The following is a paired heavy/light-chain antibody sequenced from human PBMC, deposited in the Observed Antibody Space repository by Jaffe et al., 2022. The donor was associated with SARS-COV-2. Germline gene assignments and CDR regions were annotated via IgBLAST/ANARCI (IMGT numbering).Light chain of an antibody. CDR1: QGISSD. Sequence: DIQLTQSPSFLSASIGDRVTITCRTSQGISSDLAWYQQKPGKAPKFLIYAASTLQSGVPSRFSGSGSGTEFTLTISSLQPEDFATYYCQQLNSDFPLTFGGGTKVEIK. CDR2: AAS. J-gene: IGKJ4*01. CDR3: QQLNSDFPLT. V-gene: IGKV1-9*01.
Heavy chain of an antibody. CDR1: GDSMSGYH. J-gene: IGHJ6*02. D-gene: IGHD4-17*01. Sequence: QVQLQESGPGLVKSSETLSLTCTVSGDSMSGYHWSWIRQSPGKGLEWIGHNYHNEKTDYNPSLRRRATISLTSKNQFSLELKSVTAADSAVYYCARLWSGHEYGGRPFYYGMDVWGQGTTVTVSS. CDR2: NYHNEKT. CDR3: ARLWSGHEYGGRPFYYGMDV. V-gene: IGHV4-59*01.